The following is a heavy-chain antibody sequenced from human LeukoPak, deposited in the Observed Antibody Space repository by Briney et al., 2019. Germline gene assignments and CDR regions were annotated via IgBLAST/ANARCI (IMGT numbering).Heavy chain of an antibody. CDR3: ARESGYSSGWYEGYFDY. J-gene: IGHJ4*02. CDR2: IYSGGST. Sequence: PGRSLRLSCAASGFTVSSNYMSWVRQAPGKGLEWVSVIYSGGSTYYADSVKGRFTISRDNSKNTLYLQMNSLRAEDTAVYYCARESGYSSGWYEGYFDYWGQGTLVTVSS. V-gene: IGHV3-53*01. CDR1: GFTVSSNY. D-gene: IGHD6-19*01.